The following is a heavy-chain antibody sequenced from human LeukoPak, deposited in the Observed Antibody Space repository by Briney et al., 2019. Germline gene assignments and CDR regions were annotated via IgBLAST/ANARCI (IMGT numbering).Heavy chain of an antibody. V-gene: IGHV3-30*18. CDR2: ISYDGSNK. D-gene: IGHD6-19*01. CDR1: GFTFSSYG. CDR3: AKRSVAGHYGMDV. J-gene: IGHJ6*02. Sequence: SGGSLRLSCAASGFTFSSYGMHWVCQAPGKGLEWVAVISYDGSNKYYADSVKGRFTISRDNSKNTLYLQMNSLRAEDTAVYYCAKRSVAGHYGMDVWGQGTTVTVSS.